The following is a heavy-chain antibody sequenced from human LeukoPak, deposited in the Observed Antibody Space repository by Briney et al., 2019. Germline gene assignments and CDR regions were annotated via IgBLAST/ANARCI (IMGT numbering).Heavy chain of an antibody. CDR3: ARDGDTAMRYYYYYMDV. V-gene: IGHV3-7*01. D-gene: IGHD5-18*01. J-gene: IGHJ6*03. CDR1: GFTFSSYW. CDR2: IKQDGSEK. Sequence: GGSLRLSCAASGFTFSSYWMSWVRQAPGKGLEWVANIKQDGSEKYYVDSVKGRFTISRDNAKNTLYLQMNSLRAEDTAVYYCARDGDTAMRYYYYYMDVWGKGTTVTISS.